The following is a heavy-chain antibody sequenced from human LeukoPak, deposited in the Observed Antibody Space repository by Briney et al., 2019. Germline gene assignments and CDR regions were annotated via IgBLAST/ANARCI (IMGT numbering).Heavy chain of an antibody. D-gene: IGHD3-22*01. CDR2: INHSGST. V-gene: IGHV4-34*01. CDR3: ARGLVGYYDSSAYYYAQFAP. Sequence: SETLSLTCAVYGGSFSDYYSSWIRQPPGKGLEWIGEINHSGSTNYNPSLKSRITISVDTSKNQFSLKLSSVTAADTAVYYCARGLVGYYDSSAYYYAQFAPWGQGTLVTVSS. CDR1: GGSFSDYY. J-gene: IGHJ5*02.